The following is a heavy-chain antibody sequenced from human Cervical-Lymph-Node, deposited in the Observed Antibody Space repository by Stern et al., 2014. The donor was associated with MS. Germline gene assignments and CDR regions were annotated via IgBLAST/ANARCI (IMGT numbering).Heavy chain of an antibody. V-gene: IGHV1-18*01. CDR1: GYSFTRYG. D-gene: IGHD1-1*01. CDR2: IDVSSGCK. J-gene: IGHJ4*02. Sequence: QVQLVQSGAEVKKPWASVKVSCKTSGYSFTRYGITWVRQAPGQGLEWMGLIDVSSGCKQYSERLQCRVIMTTDTLTSTAYVELWSLRSDDTAMYYCARDTNWNRDFWGQGTLVTVSS. CDR3: ARDTNWNRDF.